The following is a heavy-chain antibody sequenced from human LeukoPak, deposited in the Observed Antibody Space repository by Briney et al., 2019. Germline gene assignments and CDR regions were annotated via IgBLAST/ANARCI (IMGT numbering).Heavy chain of an antibody. D-gene: IGHD2-15*01. Sequence: SETLSLTCAVYGGSFSGYYWSWIRQPPGKGLEWIGEINHSGSTNYNPSLKSRVTISVDTSKNQFSLKLSSVTAADTAVYYYARIALGYCSGGSCYPDYYYGMDVWGQGTTVTVSS. V-gene: IGHV4-34*01. CDR1: GGSFSGYY. CDR2: INHSGST. J-gene: IGHJ6*02. CDR3: ARIALGYCSGGSCYPDYYYGMDV.